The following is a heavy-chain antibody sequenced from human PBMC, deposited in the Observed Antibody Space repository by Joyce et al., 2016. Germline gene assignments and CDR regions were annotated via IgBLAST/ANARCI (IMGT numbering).Heavy chain of an antibody. CDR2: VYLHGIT. CDR1: GLSFDLHSF. J-gene: IGHJ2*01. V-gene: IGHV4-38-2*01. CDR3: ARRPYNVHTPLGSDWYFDL. D-gene: IGHD5-18*01. Sequence: QVQLQESGPGLVKPSETLSLTCGVSGLSFDLHSFWGWIRQPPGKGLEWIGNVYLHGITHSSPSPRSRVTISMDTSKNQFSLNLNSLTAADTAVYFCARRPYNVHTPLGSDWYFDLWGRGTLVTVSS.